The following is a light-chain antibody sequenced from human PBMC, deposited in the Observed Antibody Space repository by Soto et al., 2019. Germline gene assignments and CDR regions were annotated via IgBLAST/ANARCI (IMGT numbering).Light chain of an antibody. CDR3: QQRSNWLT. CDR2: DAS. J-gene: IGKJ4*01. V-gene: IGKV3-11*01. CDR1: QNISSY. Sequence: IVLTQSPATLSFSPVKIATLSFSSSQNISSYLAWYQQKPGQAPRLLIYDASNRATGIPARFSGSGSGTDFTLTISSLEPEDFAVYYCQQRSNWLTFGGGTKVDIK.